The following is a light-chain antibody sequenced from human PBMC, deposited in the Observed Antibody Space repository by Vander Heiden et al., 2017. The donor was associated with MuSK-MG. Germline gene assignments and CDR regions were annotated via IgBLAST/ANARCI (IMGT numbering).Light chain of an antibody. V-gene: IGKV3-20*01. CDR1: QSVYNNY. Sequence: EIVLTQSPGTLSLSPGEGATLSCRASQSVYNNYLAWYRQKPGQAPRVLIYGASIRATGIPDRFSGSGSGTDFTLTISRLDPEDFAVYYCQQDNSSPWTFGQGTKVEI. CDR3: QQDNSSPWT. CDR2: GAS. J-gene: IGKJ1*01.